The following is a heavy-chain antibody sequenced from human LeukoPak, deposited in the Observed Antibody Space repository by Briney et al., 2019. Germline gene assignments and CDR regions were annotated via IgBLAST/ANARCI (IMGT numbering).Heavy chain of an antibody. CDR2: IIPIFGTA. CDR1: GGTFSSYA. J-gene: IGHJ6*03. V-gene: IGHV1-69*01. CDR3: ARGVVSWYYHYMDV. D-gene: IGHD5/OR15-5a*01. Sequence: GASVEVSCKASGGTFSSYAISWVRQAPGQGLEWMGGIIPIFGTANYAQKFQGRVTITADESTSTAYMELSSLRSEDTAVYYCARGVVSWYYHYMDVWGKGTTVTIFS.